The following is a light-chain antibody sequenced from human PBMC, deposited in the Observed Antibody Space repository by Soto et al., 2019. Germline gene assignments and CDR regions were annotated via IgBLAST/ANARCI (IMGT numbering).Light chain of an antibody. J-gene: IGKJ2*01. CDR2: DAS. V-gene: IGKV1-5*01. CDR3: QQYNTYTYT. Sequence: DIQMTQSPSTLSASVGDRVTITCRASQSISSWLAWYQQKPGKAPKLLIYDASSLASRVPSRFSGSGSGTEFPLTIRGLRPVDFATYYCQQYNTYTYTFGQGTKLEIK. CDR1: QSISSW.